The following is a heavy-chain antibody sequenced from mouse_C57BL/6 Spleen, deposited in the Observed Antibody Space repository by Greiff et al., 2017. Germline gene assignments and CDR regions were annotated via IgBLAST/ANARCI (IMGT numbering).Heavy chain of an antibody. V-gene: IGHV1-82*01. Sequence: VQLQQSGPELVKPGASVKISCKASGYAFSSSWMNWVKQRPGKGLEWIGRIYPGDGDTNYNGKFKGKATLTADKSSSTAYMQLSRLTSEDSAVYFCARSTSRAMDYWGQGTSVTVSS. D-gene: IGHD1-1*01. CDR1: GYAFSSSW. CDR2: IYPGDGDT. CDR3: ARSTSRAMDY. J-gene: IGHJ4*01.